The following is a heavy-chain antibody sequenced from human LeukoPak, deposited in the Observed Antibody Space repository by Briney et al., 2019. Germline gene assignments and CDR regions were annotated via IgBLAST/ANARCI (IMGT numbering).Heavy chain of an antibody. CDR1: GYTFTSYY. CDR3: ARGLQLVPAAPYYYYYYGMDV. J-gene: IGHJ6*02. D-gene: IGHD2-2*01. Sequence: ASVKVSCKASGYTFTSYYMHWVRQAPGQGLEWMGWINPNSGGTNYAQKFQGRVTMTRDTSISTAYMELSRLRSDDTAVYYRARGLQLVPAAPYYYYYYGMDVWGQGTTVTVSS. CDR2: INPNSGGT. V-gene: IGHV1-2*02.